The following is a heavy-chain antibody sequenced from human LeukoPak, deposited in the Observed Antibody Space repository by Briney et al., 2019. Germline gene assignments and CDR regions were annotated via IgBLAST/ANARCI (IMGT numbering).Heavy chain of an antibody. V-gene: IGHV4-4*07. CDR2: IYTSGST. CDR3: ARGFGAYGINPFHFDS. J-gene: IGHJ4*02. D-gene: IGHD3-10*01. CDR1: GFTFDDHG. Sequence: GSLRLSCAASGFTFDDHGMFWIRQPAGKGLEWIGRIYTSGSTNYNPSLKSRVTMSVDTSKNQFSLKLSSVTAADTAVYYCARGFGAYGINPFHFDSWGPGTLVSVSS.